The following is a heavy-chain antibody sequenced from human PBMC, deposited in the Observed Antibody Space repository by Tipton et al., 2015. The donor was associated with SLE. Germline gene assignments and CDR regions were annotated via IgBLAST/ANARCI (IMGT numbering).Heavy chain of an antibody. CDR3: VRGWGYDSLYYYYGMDV. CDR1: GASINSGTYY. J-gene: IGHJ6*02. CDR2: IYTSGAT. D-gene: IGHD5-12*01. V-gene: IGHV4-61*02. Sequence: TLSLTCTVSGASINSGTYYWNWIRHPAGKGLEWIGRIYTSGATNYSPSFESRITISLDMSKNQFSLKLSSVTAADTGVYYCVRGWGYDSLYYYYGMDVWGQGTTVTVSS.